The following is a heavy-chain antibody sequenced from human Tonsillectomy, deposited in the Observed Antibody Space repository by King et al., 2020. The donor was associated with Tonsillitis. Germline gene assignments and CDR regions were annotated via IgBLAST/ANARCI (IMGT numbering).Heavy chain of an antibody. J-gene: IGHJ6*02. D-gene: IGHD5-18*01. V-gene: IGHV3-30*04. CDR1: GLIFRAFA. Sequence: VQLVESGGGVVQPGRSLRITCAASGLIFRAFAMHWVRQAPGKGLEWVAIVSSDGTKTYYADSVKGRFIISRGNSQSNLYLQMNRLTPEDTALYYCARDLFTVPGHRYNSALDVWGQGTTVTVSS. CDR2: VSSDGTKT. CDR3: ARDLFTVPGHRYNSALDV.